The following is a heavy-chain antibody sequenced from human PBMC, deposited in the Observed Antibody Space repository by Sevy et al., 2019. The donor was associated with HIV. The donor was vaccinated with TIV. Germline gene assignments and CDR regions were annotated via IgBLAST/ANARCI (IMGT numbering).Heavy chain of an antibody. CDR2: IKSKIDGGTT. CDR3: TTVWVSDSSFYYGVLEY. Sequence: GGSLRLSCAASEFTFGNTWMSWVRQAPGKGLEWVGRIKSKIDGGTTDYAAPLKGRFTISRDDSKSTLYLQMNSLKTEDTAVYYCTTVWVSDSSFYYGVLEYWGQGTLVTVSS. V-gene: IGHV3-15*01. D-gene: IGHD3-22*01. J-gene: IGHJ4*02. CDR1: EFTFGNTW.